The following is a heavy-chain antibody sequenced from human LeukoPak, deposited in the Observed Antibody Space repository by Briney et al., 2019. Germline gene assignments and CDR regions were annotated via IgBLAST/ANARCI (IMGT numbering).Heavy chain of an antibody. V-gene: IGHV1-69*04. J-gene: IGHJ4*02. CDR3: ARVDTAMVIDY. CDR1: GGTFSSYA. D-gene: IGHD5-18*01. Sequence: SVKVSCKASGGTFSSYAISWVRQAPGQGLGWMGRIIPILGIANYAQKFQGRVTITADKSTSTAYMELSSLRSEDTAVYYCARVDTAMVIDYWGQGTLVTVSS. CDR2: IIPILGIA.